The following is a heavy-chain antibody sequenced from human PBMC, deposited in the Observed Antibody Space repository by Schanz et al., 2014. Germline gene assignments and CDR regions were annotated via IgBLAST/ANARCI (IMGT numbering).Heavy chain of an antibody. D-gene: IGHD1-1*01. Sequence: EVQLVQSGGGLVQPGGSLRLSCAASGFTFSSHWMHWVRQDPGKGLVWVARINSVGSNTDYADSVTGRFTISRDNAENTLFLQMNSLRAEDTALYYCARDRRNADLDYWGQGTLVTVSS. CDR1: GFTFSSHW. CDR2: INSVGSNT. J-gene: IGHJ4*02. V-gene: IGHV3-74*01. CDR3: ARDRRNADLDY.